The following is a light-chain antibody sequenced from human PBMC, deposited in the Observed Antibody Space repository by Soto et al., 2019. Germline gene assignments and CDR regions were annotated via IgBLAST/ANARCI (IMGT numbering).Light chain of an antibody. CDR2: DDG. CDR1: NIEIKS. J-gene: IGLJ2*01. V-gene: IGLV3-21*02. Sequence: SYELTQPPSVSVAPGQTARITCGGNNIEIKSVHWYQQKPGQAPVLVVYDDGDRTTGIPERFSGSKSGNTDTLTTSRVEAGDEADYYCQVWDTTNPVIFGGGTKVTVL. CDR3: QVWDTTNPVI.